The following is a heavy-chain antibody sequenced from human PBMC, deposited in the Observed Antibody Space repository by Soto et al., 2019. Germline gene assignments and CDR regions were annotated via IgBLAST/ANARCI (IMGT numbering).Heavy chain of an antibody. CDR1: GGSINSTNW. J-gene: IGHJ5*02. CDR3: ARVWTTVTNWFDP. D-gene: IGHD4-17*01. V-gene: IGHV4-4*02. CDR2: IYHSGST. Sequence: SENLSLTCAVSGGSINSTNWWSWVRQPPGKGLEWIGEIYHSGSTNYNPSLKSQVTISVDKSENQFSLKLSSVTAAYMAVYYCARVWTTVTNWFDPWGQGTLVTVSS.